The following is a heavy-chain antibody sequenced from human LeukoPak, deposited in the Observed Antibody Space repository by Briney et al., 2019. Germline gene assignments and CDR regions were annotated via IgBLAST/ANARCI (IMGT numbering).Heavy chain of an antibody. CDR3: ARHETILGSWSY. Sequence: SETLSLTCTVSGGSINDHYWTWIRQPPGKGLEWIGHIYYRGSTNYNPSLKSRVTISIDTSRTQFSLSLSSVTAADTAVYYCARHETILGSWSYWGQGTLVIVSS. CDR2: IYYRGST. J-gene: IGHJ4*02. CDR1: GGSINDHY. V-gene: IGHV4-59*08. D-gene: IGHD6-13*01.